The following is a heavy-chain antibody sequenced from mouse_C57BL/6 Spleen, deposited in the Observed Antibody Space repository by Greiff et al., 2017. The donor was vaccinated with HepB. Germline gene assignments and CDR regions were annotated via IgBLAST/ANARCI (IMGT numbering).Heavy chain of an antibody. CDR2: INPNNGGT. CDR1: GYTFTDYN. J-gene: IGHJ3*01. CDR3: ARRYDGSHGAWFAY. D-gene: IGHD1-1*01. Sequence: EVQLQQSGPELVKPGASVKIPCKASGYTFTDYNMDWVKQSHGKSLEWIGDINPNNGGTIYNQKFKGKATLTVDKSSSTAYMELRSLTSEDTAVYYCARRYDGSHGAWFAYWGQGTLVTVSA. V-gene: IGHV1-18*01.